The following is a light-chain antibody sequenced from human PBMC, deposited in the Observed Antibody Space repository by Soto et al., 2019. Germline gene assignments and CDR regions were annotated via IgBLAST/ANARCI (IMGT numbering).Light chain of an antibody. CDR2: EVS. V-gene: IGLV2-8*01. CDR3: SSYAVSHNYV. Sequence: ALTQPPSASGSPGQSVTISCTGTSSDVGGYNYVSWYQQHPGKAPKLMIYEVSKRPSGVPDRFSGSKSGNTASLTVSGLQAEDEADYYCSSYAVSHNYVFGTGTKVTVL. J-gene: IGLJ1*01. CDR1: SSDVGGYNY.